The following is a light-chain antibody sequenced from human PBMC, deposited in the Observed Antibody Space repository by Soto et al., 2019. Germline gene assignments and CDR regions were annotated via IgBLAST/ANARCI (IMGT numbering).Light chain of an antibody. CDR2: GAS. J-gene: IGKJ1*01. Sequence: EIVLTQSPDTLSLSPGERATLSCRASQSVSNNYLAWYQQNPGQAPRLLIYGASSRATGIPDRFSGSGSGTDFTLTISRLEPEDFAVYYCQQYGSSPRTFGQGTKVEIK. CDR3: QQYGSSPRT. CDR1: QSVSNNY. V-gene: IGKV3-20*01.